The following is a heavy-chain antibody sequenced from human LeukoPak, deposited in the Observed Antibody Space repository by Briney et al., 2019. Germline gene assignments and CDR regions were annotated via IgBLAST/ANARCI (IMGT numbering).Heavy chain of an antibody. CDR1: GGSISSYY. CDR2: IYYSGGT. D-gene: IGHD4-11*01. J-gene: IGHJ4*02. CDR3: ARRYSMGGLGY. V-gene: IGHV4-59*12. Sequence: SETLSLTCTVSGGSISSYYWSWIRQPPGKGLEWIGYIYYSGGTNYNPSLKSRVTISVDTSKNQFSLKLSSVTAADTAVYYCARRYSMGGLGYWGQGTLVTVSS.